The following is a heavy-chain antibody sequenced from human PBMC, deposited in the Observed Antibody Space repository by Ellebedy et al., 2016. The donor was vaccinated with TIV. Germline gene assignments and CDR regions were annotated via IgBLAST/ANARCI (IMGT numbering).Heavy chain of an antibody. D-gene: IGHD3-10*01. CDR2: INSDGSST. CDR1: GFTFSSYW. J-gene: IGHJ4*02. CDR3: ARDAPEVGFLDY. V-gene: IGHV3-74*01. Sequence: PGGSLRLSCAASGFTFSSYWMHWVRQAPGKGLLWVSRINSDGSSTSYADSVKGRFTISRDNAKNTLYLQMNSLRAEDTAVFYCARDAPEVGFLDYWGQGTLVTVSS.